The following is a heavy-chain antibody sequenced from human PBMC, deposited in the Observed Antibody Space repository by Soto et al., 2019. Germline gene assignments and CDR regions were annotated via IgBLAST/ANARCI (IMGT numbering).Heavy chain of an antibody. CDR1: GFTFSNFG. CDR3: AKVLLAFRGPHNLDY. CDR2: ISYHGTVQ. Sequence: QVQLVESGGGLVQPGGSLRLSCAASGFTFSNFGMHWVRQAPGKGLEWVAVISYHGTVQYYADSVKGRFTISRDNSKNTLSLQMNSLRAEDTAVYYCAKVLLAFRGPHNLDYWGQGTLVTVSS. V-gene: IGHV3-30*18. J-gene: IGHJ4*02. D-gene: IGHD3-3*01.